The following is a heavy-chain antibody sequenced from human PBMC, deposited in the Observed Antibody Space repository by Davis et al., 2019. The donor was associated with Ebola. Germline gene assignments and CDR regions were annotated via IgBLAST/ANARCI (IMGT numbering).Heavy chain of an antibody. CDR2: TYYRSEWYY. Sequence: HSQTLSLTCAISGDSVSRNSAAWHWIRLSPSRGLEWLGRTYYRSEWYYDYAMSVKSRITVNPDTSKNRFSLQLNSVTPEDTAVYYCARGAHNSAWSWGQGTLVTVSS. D-gene: IGHD6-19*01. CDR1: GDSVSRNSAA. CDR3: ARGAHNSAWS. J-gene: IGHJ5*02. V-gene: IGHV6-1*01.